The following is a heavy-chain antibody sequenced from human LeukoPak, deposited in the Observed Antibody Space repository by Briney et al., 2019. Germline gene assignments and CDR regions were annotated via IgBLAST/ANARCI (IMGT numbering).Heavy chain of an antibody. D-gene: IGHD3-10*01. Sequence: GGSLRLSCAASGFTFSSYGMHWVRQAPGKGLEWVAVISYDGSNKYYADSVKGRFTISRDNSKNTLYLQMNSLRAEDTAVYYCARARGYYYYGMDVWGQGTTVTVSS. CDR1: GFTFSSYG. CDR2: ISYDGSNK. J-gene: IGHJ6*02. V-gene: IGHV3-30*03. CDR3: ARARGYYYYGMDV.